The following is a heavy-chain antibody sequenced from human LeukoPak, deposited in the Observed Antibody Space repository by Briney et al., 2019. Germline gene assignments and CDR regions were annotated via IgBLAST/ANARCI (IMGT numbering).Heavy chain of an antibody. D-gene: IGHD3-10*02. V-gene: IGHV4-34*01. CDR2: INHSGST. J-gene: IGHJ4*02. Sequence: SETLSLTCAVYGGSFSGYYWSWIRQPPGKGLEWIGEINHSGSTNYNPSLKSRVTISVDTSKNQFSLKLSSVTAADTAVYYCARTLFGEIHIFDYWGQGTLVIVSS. CDR1: GGSFSGYY. CDR3: ARTLFGEIHIFDY.